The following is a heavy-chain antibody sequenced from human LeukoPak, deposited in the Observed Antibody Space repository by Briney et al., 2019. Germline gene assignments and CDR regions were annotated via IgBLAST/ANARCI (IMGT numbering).Heavy chain of an antibody. CDR2: ISYDGSNK. V-gene: IGHV3-30*18. CDR1: GFTFSRYA. Sequence: GGSLRLSCVASGFTFSRYAMSWVRQAPGKGLEWVAVISYDGSNKYYADSVKGRFTISRDNSKNTLYLQMNSLRAEDTAVYYCAKAEFRVATIPTFDYWGQGTLVTVSS. CDR3: AKAEFRVATIPTFDY. D-gene: IGHD5-12*01. J-gene: IGHJ4*02.